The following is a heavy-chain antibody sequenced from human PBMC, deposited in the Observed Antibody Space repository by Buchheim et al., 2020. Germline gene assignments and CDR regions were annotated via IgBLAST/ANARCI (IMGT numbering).Heavy chain of an antibody. CDR1: GFTFSSYA. Sequence: QVQLVESGGGVVQPGRSLRLSCAASGFTFSSYAMHWVRQAPGKGLEWVAVISYDGSNKYYADSVKGRFTISRDNSKNKLYLQMNSLRAEDTAVYYCARDPDRIVVAHFDYWGQGTL. CDR2: ISYDGSNK. D-gene: IGHD3-22*01. V-gene: IGHV3-30-3*01. CDR3: ARDPDRIVVAHFDY. J-gene: IGHJ4*02.